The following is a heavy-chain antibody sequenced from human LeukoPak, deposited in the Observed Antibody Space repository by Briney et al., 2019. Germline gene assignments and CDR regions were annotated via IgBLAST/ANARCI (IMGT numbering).Heavy chain of an antibody. CDR1: GFTFNNYA. CDR2: ISGSGGST. D-gene: IGHD3-3*01. Sequence: PGGSLRLSCAASGFTFNNYAMSWVRQAPGKGLEWVSTISGSGGSTYYADSVKGRFTISRDIAKNTLYLQMNSLRAEDTGVYYCAKDHYWSIDYWGRGTLVTVSS. J-gene: IGHJ4*02. CDR3: AKDHYWSIDY. V-gene: IGHV3-23*01.